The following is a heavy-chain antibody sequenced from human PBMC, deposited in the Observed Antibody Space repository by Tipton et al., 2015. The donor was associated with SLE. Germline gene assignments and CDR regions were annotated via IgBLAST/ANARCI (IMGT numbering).Heavy chain of an antibody. J-gene: IGHJ3*02. V-gene: IGHV3-21*01. CDR1: GFTFSSYS. CDR2: ISSSSSYI. CDR3: ARDPTGDSGAFDI. D-gene: IGHD2-21*01. Sequence: SLRLSCAASGFTFSSYSMNWVRQAPGKGLEWVSSISSSSSYIYYADSVKGRFTISRDNAKNSLYLQMNSLRAEDTAVYYCARDPTGDSGAFDIWGQGTMVTVSS.